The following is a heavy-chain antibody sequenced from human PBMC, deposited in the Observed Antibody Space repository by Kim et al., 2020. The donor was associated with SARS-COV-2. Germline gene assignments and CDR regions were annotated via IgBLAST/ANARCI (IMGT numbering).Heavy chain of an antibody. Sequence: SETLSLTCTVSGGSISRSHYWGWIRQPPGTGLEWIGSIYYGGYTYYNPSLKSRVTISVDTSKNQFSLRLNSVSAADRAVYYCARTSRDWLADAFDVWGQGAMVTVSS. V-gene: IGHV4-39*01. J-gene: IGHJ3*01. CDR2: IYYGGYT. CDR3: ARTSRDWLADAFDV. D-gene: IGHD6-19*01. CDR1: GGSISRSHY.